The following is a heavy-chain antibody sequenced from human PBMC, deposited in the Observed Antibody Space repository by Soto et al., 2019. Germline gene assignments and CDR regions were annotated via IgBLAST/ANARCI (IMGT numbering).Heavy chain of an antibody. CDR2: IIPIFGTA. D-gene: IGHD3-22*01. Sequence: QVQLVQSGAEVQKPGSSVKVSCKASGGTFSSYAISWVRQAPGQGLEWMGGIIPIFGTANYAQKIQGRVTITADESTSTAYMELSSLRSEDTAVYYCASDDTAMSWGTYYDSSGHYYYGMDVWGQGTTVTVSS. CDR3: ASDDTAMSWGTYYDSSGHYYYGMDV. V-gene: IGHV1-69*01. J-gene: IGHJ6*02. CDR1: GGTFSSYA.